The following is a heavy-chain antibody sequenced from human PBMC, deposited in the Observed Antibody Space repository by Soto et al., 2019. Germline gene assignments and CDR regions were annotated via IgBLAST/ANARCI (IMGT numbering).Heavy chain of an antibody. CDR2: FDPEDGET. D-gene: IGHD3-9*01. V-gene: IGHV1-24*01. J-gene: IGHJ4*02. Sequence: ASVKVSCKVSGYTLTELSMHWVRQAPGKGLEWMGGFDPEDGETIYAQKFQGRVTMTEDTSTDTAYMELSSLRSEDTAVYYCATPNPLNFDWSPPRSFDYWGQGTLVTVSS. CDR1: GYTLTELS. CDR3: ATPNPLNFDWSPPRSFDY.